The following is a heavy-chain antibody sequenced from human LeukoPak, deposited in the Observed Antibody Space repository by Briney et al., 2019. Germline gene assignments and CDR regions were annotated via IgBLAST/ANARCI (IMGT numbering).Heavy chain of an antibody. J-gene: IGHJ2*01. D-gene: IGHD5-24*01. V-gene: IGHV4-59*01. CDR1: GASISSYY. CDR3: ARVYGYNYWYFDI. Sequence: SETLSLTCTVSGASISSYYWTWIRQPPGKGLEWIGYIYYSGNTKYNPSLKSRVTISGDTSKSQFSLKLSLVTAADTAVYYCARVYGYNYWYFDIWGQGTLVTVSS. CDR2: IYYSGNT.